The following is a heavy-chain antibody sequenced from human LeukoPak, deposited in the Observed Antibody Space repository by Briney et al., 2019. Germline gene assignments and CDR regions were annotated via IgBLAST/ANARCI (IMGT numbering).Heavy chain of an antibody. D-gene: IGHD3-22*01. CDR1: GGSISFYY. CDR3: ARSYDTSGYFHAFDI. J-gene: IGHJ3*02. CDR2: IYYSGST. Sequence: PSETLSLTCTVSGGSISFYYWSWIRQPPGKGLEWIGYIYYSGSTTYNPSLKSRVTISVDASKTQFSLKLSSVTAADTAMYYCARSYDTSGYFHAFDIWGQGTEVTVSS. V-gene: IGHV4-59*01.